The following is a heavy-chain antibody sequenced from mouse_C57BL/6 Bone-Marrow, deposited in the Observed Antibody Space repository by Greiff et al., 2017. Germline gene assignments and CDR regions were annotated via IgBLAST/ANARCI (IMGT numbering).Heavy chain of an antibody. CDR3: AHYYGSS. CDR2: INPYNGGT. CDR1: GYTFTDYY. Sequence: EVQLQESGPVLVKPGASVKMSCKASGYTFTDYYMNWVKQSPGKSLEWIGVINPYNGGTSYNQKFKGKATLTVDKSSSTAYMELNSLTSEDSAVYYCAHYYGSSWGQGTTLTVSS. V-gene: IGHV1-19*01. D-gene: IGHD1-1*01. J-gene: IGHJ2*01.